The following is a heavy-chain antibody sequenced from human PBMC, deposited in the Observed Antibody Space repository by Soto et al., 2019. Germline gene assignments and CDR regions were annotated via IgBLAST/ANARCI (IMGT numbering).Heavy chain of an antibody. V-gene: IGHV2-5*01. CDR3: AKSGSSGWYGWFDP. D-gene: IGHD6-19*01. CDR2: IYWNDDK. CDR1: GFSLRTSGVG. J-gene: IGHJ5*02. Sequence: SGPTLVNPTQTLTLTCIFSGFSLRTSGVGVGWIRQPPGKALEWLGFIYWNDDKRYSPSLKSRLTITKDTSRNQVVLTMTNMDPVDTATYYCAKSGSSGWYGWFDPWGQGTLVTVSS.